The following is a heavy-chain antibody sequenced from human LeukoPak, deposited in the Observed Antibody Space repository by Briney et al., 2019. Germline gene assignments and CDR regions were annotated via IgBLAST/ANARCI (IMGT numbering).Heavy chain of an antibody. V-gene: IGHV3-74*01. CDR2: INWNSGII. Sequence: GGSLRLSCAASGFTFSSYWMHWVRQAPGKGLEWVSGINWNSGIIDYADSVKGRFTISRDNAKNSLYLQMNSLRAEDTAVYYCARELPFDYWGQGTLVTVSS. CDR1: GFTFSSYW. CDR3: ARELPFDY. J-gene: IGHJ4*02. D-gene: IGHD2-15*01.